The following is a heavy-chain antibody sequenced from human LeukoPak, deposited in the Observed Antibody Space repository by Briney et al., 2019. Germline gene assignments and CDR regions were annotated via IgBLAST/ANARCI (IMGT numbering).Heavy chain of an antibody. V-gene: IGHV1-2*02. D-gene: IGHD3-22*01. Sequence: ASVKVSCKTSGYTFTGYYIHWVRQAPGQGLEWMGWINPNSGDTNYAQKFQGRVSMTGDTSVSTAYMELSRLRSDDTAVYYCARTLVVINDAFDIWGQGTMVTVSS. CDR3: ARTLVVINDAFDI. J-gene: IGHJ3*02. CDR1: GYTFTGYY. CDR2: INPNSGDT.